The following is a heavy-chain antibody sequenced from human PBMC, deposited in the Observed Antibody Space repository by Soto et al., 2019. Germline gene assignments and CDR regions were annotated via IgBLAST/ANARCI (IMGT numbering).Heavy chain of an antibody. V-gene: IGHV3-23*01. Sequence: PGGSLRLSCAASGFTFSNYAMGWVRQAPGKGLEWVSEITCTGGITYYADSVKGRFTISRDNSKNTLYLQMNSLRAEDTAVYHCAKERGYASNGYYYVIDYWVHGTLVTVSS. CDR1: GFTFSNYA. CDR2: ITCTGGIT. CDR3: AKERGYASNGYYYVIDY. D-gene: IGHD3-22*01. J-gene: IGHJ4*01.